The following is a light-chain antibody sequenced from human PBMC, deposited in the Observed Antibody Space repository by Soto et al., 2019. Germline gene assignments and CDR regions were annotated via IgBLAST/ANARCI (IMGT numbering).Light chain of an antibody. CDR3: CSYAGSAAVV. CDR1: SSDVGSYNL. Sequence: QSALTQPASVSGSPGQSITISCTGTSSDVGSYNLVSWYQQQPGKAPKLIIYESSKRPSGVSNRFSGSKSGNTASVTVSGLQAEDEADYYCCSYAGSAAVVFGGGTKLTVL. CDR2: ESS. J-gene: IGLJ2*01. V-gene: IGLV2-23*01.